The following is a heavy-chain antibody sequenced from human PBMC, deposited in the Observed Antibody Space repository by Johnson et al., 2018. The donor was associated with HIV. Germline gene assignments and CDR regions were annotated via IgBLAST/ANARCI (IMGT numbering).Heavy chain of an antibody. CDR1: GFTFSDHY. D-gene: IGHD1-1*01. CDR3: TTGLYWNDAFDI. J-gene: IGHJ3*02. CDR2: TRKKVNSYTT. Sequence: VKLVESGGGLVQPGGSLRLSCAASGFTFSDHYMDWVRQAPGKGLEWVGRTRKKVNSYTTEYAASVKGRFTVSRDESKNSLYLQMNSLKTEDTAVYYCTTGLYWNDAFDIWGQGTMVTVSS. V-gene: IGHV3-72*01.